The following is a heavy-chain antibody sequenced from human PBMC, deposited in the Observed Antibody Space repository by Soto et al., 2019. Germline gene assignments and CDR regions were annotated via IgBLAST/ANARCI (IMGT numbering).Heavy chain of an antibody. J-gene: IGHJ2*01. CDR3: ARYPTHGAGVGAL. CDR2: MNPNNGNT. V-gene: IGHV1-8*01. Sequence: GASVKVSCKASGYTFTSYDINWVRQATGQGLQWMGWMNPNNGNTGYAQNFQGRVTMTRDTSTSTAFMELSSLTSEDTAVYYCARYPTHGAGVGALWGRGTLVTVSS. CDR1: GYTFTSYD. D-gene: IGHD3-16*01.